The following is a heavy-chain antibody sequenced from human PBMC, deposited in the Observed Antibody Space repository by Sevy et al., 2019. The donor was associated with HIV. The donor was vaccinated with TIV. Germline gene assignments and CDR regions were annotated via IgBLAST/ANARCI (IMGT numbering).Heavy chain of an antibody. Sequence: GGSLRLSCAASGFTFSSYAMTWVRQAPGKGLEWVSAISGSGGSTYFADSVEGRFTISRDNSENTLYLQVNSLRAEDTAVDYCARVVVTATYYFDYWGQGTLVTVSS. CDR3: ARVVVTATYYFDY. CDR2: ISGSGGST. V-gene: IGHV3-23*01. J-gene: IGHJ4*02. D-gene: IGHD2-21*02. CDR1: GFTFSSYA.